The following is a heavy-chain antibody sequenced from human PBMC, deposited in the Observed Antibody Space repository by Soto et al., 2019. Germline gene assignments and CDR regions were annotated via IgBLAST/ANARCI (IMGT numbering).Heavy chain of an antibody. CDR2: ISDSGGST. CDR1: GFTFSIYA. J-gene: IGHJ3*02. CDR3: AKDPSSGWPHDAFDI. V-gene: IGHV3-23*01. D-gene: IGHD6-19*01. Sequence: EAQLLESGGGLVQPGGSLRLSCAASGFTFSIYAMSWVRQAPGKGLEWVSAISDSGGSTYYADSVKGRFTISRDNSKNTLYLQMNSLRAGDTALYYCAKDPSSGWPHDAFDIWGQGTMVTVSS.